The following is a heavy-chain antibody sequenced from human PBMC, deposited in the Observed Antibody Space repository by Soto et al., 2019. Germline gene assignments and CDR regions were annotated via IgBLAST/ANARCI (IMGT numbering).Heavy chain of an antibody. D-gene: IGHD2-21*02. CDR1: GFSLSTRGVG. J-gene: IGHJ3*01. CDR3: APTSRHIVVVTVAFDL. V-gene: IGHV2-5*02. CDR2: IYWDDDK. Sequence: QITLKESGPTLVKPTQTLTLTCTFSGFSLSTRGVGVGWIRQPPGKALEWLALIYWDDDKRYSPSLKSRLTITKDTSKIQVVFTMTNMESVHTASYYCAPTSRHIVVVTVAFDLWGQACMLTVSS.